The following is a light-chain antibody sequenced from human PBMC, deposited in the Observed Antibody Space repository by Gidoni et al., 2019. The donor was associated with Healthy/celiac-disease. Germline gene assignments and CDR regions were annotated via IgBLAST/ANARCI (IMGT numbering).Light chain of an antibody. CDR1: SSNIGAGYD. CDR3: QSYASSLSGSV. J-gene: IGLJ3*02. V-gene: IGLV1-40*01. Sequence: SSSNIGAGYDVHWYQQLPGTAPKLLIYGNSNRPSGVPDRFSGSKSGTSASLAITGLQAEDEADYYCQSYASSLSGSVFGGGTKLTVL. CDR2: GNS.